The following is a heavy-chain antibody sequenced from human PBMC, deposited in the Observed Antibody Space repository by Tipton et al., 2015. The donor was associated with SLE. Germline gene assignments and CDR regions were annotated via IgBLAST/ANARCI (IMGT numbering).Heavy chain of an antibody. J-gene: IGHJ6*03. Sequence: TLSLTCTVSGGSIRSYYWSWIRQTPEKGLEWIASIYHSGSTNSGSTKYNPSLESRVSTSLDTSKNQISLKLTSVTTADTAVYYCARGNYASESYYRLYMDVWGKGTTVTVSS. CDR3: ARGNYASESYYRLYMDV. CDR2: IYHSGSTNSGST. CDR1: GGSIRSYY. V-gene: IGHV4-59*01. D-gene: IGHD3-10*01.